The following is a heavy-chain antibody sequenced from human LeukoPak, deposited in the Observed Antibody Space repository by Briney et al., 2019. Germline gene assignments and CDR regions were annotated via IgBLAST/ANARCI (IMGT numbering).Heavy chain of an antibody. CDR1: GFTFSTYG. Sequence: GGSLRLSCAVSGFTFSTYGMSWVRQTPGKGLEWVSDIGGSGAATFYADSVKGRFTIYRDNSENTLYLQMNSLRVDDTAIYYCAKGRYTFDYWGQGTLVTVSS. D-gene: IGHD1-1*01. J-gene: IGHJ4*02. CDR2: IGGSGAAT. CDR3: AKGRYTFDY. V-gene: IGHV3-23*01.